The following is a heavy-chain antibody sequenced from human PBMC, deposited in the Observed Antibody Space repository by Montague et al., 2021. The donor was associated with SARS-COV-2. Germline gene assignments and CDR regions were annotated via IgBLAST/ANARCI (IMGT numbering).Heavy chain of an antibody. CDR3: ARIPEYSSGGGPNWCFDL. Sequence: PALVKPTQTLTLTCTFSGFSVSTSGLCVSWIRQPPGKALEWLALIDWDDDTHYRTSLKTRLAISKDTSKNQVVLTMTDMDPVDTGTYYCARIPEYSSGGGPNWCFDLWGRGTLVTVSS. J-gene: IGHJ2*01. CDR1: GFSVSTSGLC. V-gene: IGHV2-70*01. CDR2: IDWDDDT. D-gene: IGHD6-19*01.